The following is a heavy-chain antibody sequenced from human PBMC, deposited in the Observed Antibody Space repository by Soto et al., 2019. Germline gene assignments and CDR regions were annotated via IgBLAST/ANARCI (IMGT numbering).Heavy chain of an antibody. Sequence: SVKVSCKASGGTFSSYAISWVRQAPGQGLEWMGGIIPIFGTANYAQKFQGGVTITADESTSTAYMELSSLRSEDTAVYYCATAHDYGDPRAFDIWGQGTMVTVSS. V-gene: IGHV1-69*13. CDR2: IIPIFGTA. CDR3: ATAHDYGDPRAFDI. D-gene: IGHD4-17*01. J-gene: IGHJ3*02. CDR1: GGTFSSYA.